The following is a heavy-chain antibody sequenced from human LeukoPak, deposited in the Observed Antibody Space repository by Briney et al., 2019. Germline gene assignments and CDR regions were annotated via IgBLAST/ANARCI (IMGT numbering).Heavy chain of an antibody. J-gene: IGHJ5*02. CDR2: IYPGDSDT. V-gene: IGHV5-51*01. D-gene: IGHD2-2*01. CDR3: ARQPRYCSSTSCYRWFDP. CDR1: GYSFTSYW. Sequence: GESLKISCKGSGYSFTSYWIGCVRQMPGKGLEWMGIIYPGDSDTRYSPSFQGQVTISADKSISTAYLQWSSLKASDTAMYYCARQPRYCSSTSCYRWFDPWGQGTLVTVSS.